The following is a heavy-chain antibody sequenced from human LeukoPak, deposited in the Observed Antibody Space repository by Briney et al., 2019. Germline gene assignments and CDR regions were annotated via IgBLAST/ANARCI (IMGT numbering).Heavy chain of an antibody. CDR2: INHTGNT. CDR3: ARAFDGAIVVVPAAPNWFDP. V-gene: IGHV4-34*01. J-gene: IGHJ5*02. CDR1: GGSFSGYY. D-gene: IGHD2-2*01. Sequence: SETLSLTCAVYGGSFSGYYWSWIRQPPGKGLEWIGEINHTGNTNYNLSLKSRVTISVDTSKNQFSLKLSSVTAADTAVYYCARAFDGAIVVVPAAPNWFDPWGQGTLVTVSS.